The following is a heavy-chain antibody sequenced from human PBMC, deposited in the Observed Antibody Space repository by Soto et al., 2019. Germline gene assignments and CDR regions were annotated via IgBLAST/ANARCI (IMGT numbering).Heavy chain of an antibody. CDR1: GFTFSSYG. D-gene: IGHD3-3*01. J-gene: IGHJ6*02. CDR2: ISYDGSNK. V-gene: IGHV3-30*18. Sequence: WSLRLSCAASGFTFSSYGMHWVRQAPGKGLEWVAVISYDGSNKYYADSVKGRFTISRDNSKNTLYLQMNSLRAEDTAVYYCAKEPPPLLRFLEAYGMDVWGQGTTVTVS. CDR3: AKEPPPLLRFLEAYGMDV.